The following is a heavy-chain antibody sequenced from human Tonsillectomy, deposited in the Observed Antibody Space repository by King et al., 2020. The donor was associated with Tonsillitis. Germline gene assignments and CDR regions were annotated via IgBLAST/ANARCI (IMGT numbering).Heavy chain of an antibody. Sequence: QLQESGPGLVKSSETLSLTCTVSGGSISSYYWSWIRQPPGKGLEWIGNIYYFGSTNYSPPLKSRVTISLDTSKNQFSLKLSSVTAADTAVYYCARGFSGYDASFKYWGQGTLVTVSS. D-gene: IGHD5-12*01. V-gene: IGHV4-59*01. CDR2: IYYFGST. CDR3: ARGFSGYDASFKY. CDR1: GGSISSYY. J-gene: IGHJ4*02.